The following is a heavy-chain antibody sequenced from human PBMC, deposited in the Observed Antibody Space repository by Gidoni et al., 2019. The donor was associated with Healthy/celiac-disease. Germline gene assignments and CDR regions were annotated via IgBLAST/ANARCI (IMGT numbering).Heavy chain of an antibody. CDR2: ISYDGSNK. CDR1: GFTFSSYA. J-gene: IGHJ4*02. D-gene: IGHD6-19*01. Sequence: QVQLVESGGGVVQPGRSLRLSCAASGFTFSSYAMHWVRQAQGKGLEWVAVISYDGSNKYYADSVKGRFTISRDNSKNTLYLQMNSLRAEDTAVYYCATAGGVAGPPNWGQGTLVTVSS. CDR3: ATAGGVAGPPN. V-gene: IGHV3-30*04.